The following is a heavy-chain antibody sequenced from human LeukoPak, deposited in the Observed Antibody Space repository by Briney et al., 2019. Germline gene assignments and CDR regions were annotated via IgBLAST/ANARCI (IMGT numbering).Heavy chain of an antibody. CDR2: IYHSGST. CDR3: ARDLIAAAAALY. J-gene: IGHJ4*02. CDR1: GYSISSGYY. D-gene: IGHD6-13*01. V-gene: IGHV4-38-2*02. Sequence: SETLSLTCTVSGYSISSGYYWGWIRQPPGKGLEWIGSIYHSGSTYYNPSLKSRVTISVDTSKNQFSLKLSSVTAADTAVYYCARDLIAAAAALYWGQGTLVTVSS.